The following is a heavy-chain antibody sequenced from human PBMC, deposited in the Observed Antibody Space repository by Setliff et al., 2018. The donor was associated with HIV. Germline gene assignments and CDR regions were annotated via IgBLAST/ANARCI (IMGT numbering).Heavy chain of an antibody. J-gene: IGHJ6*02. CDR1: GASFSGYY. Sequence: SETLSLTCAVYGASFSGYYWNWIRQPPGKGLEWIGYIYDSGSTYSNPSLKSRVTISVHRSKNQFSLKLSSVTAADTAVYYCARSILVPAAMDYYYYGMDVWGQGTTVTVSS. CDR2: IYDSGST. D-gene: IGHD2-2*01. CDR3: ARSILVPAAMDYYYYGMDV. V-gene: IGHV4-30-4*08.